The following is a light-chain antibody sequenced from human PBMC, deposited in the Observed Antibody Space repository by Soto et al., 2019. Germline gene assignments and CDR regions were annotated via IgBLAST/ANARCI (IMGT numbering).Light chain of an antibody. CDR3: QQYNNWPLT. CDR2: GAS. J-gene: IGKJ4*01. V-gene: IGKV3-15*01. Sequence: DIVMTQSPATLSVSPGERATLSCRASQTISSNLAWYQQKPGQTPRLLIYGASTRAAGIPARFSGSGSGTDFTLTITSLQSEDFAVYYCQQYNNWPLTVGGGTKVDIK. CDR1: QTISSN.